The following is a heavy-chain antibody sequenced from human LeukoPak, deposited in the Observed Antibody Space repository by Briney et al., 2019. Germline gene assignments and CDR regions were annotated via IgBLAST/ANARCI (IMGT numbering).Heavy chain of an antibody. V-gene: IGHV3-23*01. CDR2: ISNSGGAT. CDR3: AKAPGGIVGY. D-gene: IGHD3-16*01. CDR1: EFTFSSYA. Sequence: GGSLRLSCAASEFTFSSYAMNWVRQAPGKGLEWVSVISNSGGATYYADSVKGWFTISRDNSKNTLYLQMNSLRAEDTAVYYCAKAPGGIVGYWGQGTLVTVSS. J-gene: IGHJ4*02.